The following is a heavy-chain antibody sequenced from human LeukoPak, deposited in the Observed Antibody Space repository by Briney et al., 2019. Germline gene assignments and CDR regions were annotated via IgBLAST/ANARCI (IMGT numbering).Heavy chain of an antibody. V-gene: IGHV4-34*01. J-gene: IGHJ4*02. D-gene: IGHD6-19*01. CDR1: GGSFSGYY. Sequence: KPSETLSLTCAVYGGSFSGYYWNWIRQPPGKGLEWIGEINHSGSTNYNPSLKSRVTISVDTSKNQFSLKLSSVTAADTAVYYCARGRSSGWYNNYFDYWGQGTLVTVSS. CDR3: ARGRSSGWYNNYFDY. CDR2: INHSGST.